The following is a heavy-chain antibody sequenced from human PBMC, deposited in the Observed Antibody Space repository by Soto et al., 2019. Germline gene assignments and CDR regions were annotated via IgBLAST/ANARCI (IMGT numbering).Heavy chain of an antibody. Sequence: QVQLVKSGAEVKKPGSSVKVSCKASGGTFSSYAISWVRQAPGQGLEWMGGIIPIFGRANYAQKFQGRVTITADESTSTAYMELSTLRSEDTGVYYCARDHYDLGASLDVWGQGTTVTVSS. CDR2: IIPIFGRA. CDR1: GGTFSSYA. CDR3: ARDHYDLGASLDV. V-gene: IGHV1-69*12. J-gene: IGHJ6*02. D-gene: IGHD3-3*01.